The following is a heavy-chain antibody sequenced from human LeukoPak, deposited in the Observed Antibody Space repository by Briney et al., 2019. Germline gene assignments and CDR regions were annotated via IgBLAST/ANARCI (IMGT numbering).Heavy chain of an antibody. Sequence: SETLSLTCTVSGGSISSYYWSWIRQPPGKGLEWIGYIYYSGSTNYNPSLKSRVTISVDTSKNQFSLKLSSVTAADTAVYYCARSASDMVAIDYWGQGTLVTVSS. D-gene: IGHD5-12*01. J-gene: IGHJ4*02. CDR2: IYYSGST. CDR1: GGSISSYY. V-gene: IGHV4-59*01. CDR3: ARSASDMVAIDY.